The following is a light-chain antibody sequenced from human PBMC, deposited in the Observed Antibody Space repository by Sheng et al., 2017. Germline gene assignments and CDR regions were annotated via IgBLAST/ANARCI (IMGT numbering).Light chain of an antibody. J-gene: IGKJ2*01. V-gene: IGKV1-9*01. CDR2: AAS. CDR3: QQINTYPYT. Sequence: TQLTQSPSFLSASVGDRVTISCRASQGVSNFLAWYQQKLGKAPKLLIYAASTLQSGVPSRFGGSGSGTDFALTINSLQPEDSATYYCQQINTYPYTFGQGTKLEIK. CDR1: QGVSNF.